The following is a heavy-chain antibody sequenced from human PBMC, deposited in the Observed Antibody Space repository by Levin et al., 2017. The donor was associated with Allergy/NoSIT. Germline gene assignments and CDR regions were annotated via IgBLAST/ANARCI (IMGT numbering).Heavy chain of an antibody. V-gene: IGHV3-30-3*01. Sequence: GESLKISCAASGFTFSNYAMHWVRQAPGKGLEWVGVISDDGNSEFYIDSVKGRFTISRDNSKNRLYLQMDSLRAEDTALYYCVREIAEEGTWGQGTLVIVSS. J-gene: IGHJ4*02. D-gene: IGHD1-1*01. CDR3: VREIAEEGT. CDR1: GFTFSNYA. CDR2: ISDDGNSE.